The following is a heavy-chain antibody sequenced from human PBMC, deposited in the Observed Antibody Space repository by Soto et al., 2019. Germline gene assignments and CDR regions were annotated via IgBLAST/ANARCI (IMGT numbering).Heavy chain of an antibody. CDR1: GFTFSSYS. V-gene: IGHV3-48*01. J-gene: IGHJ4*02. D-gene: IGHD3-16*01. CDR2: ISSSSGPI. Sequence: EVQLVVFGGGLVQPGGSLRLSCAASGFTFSSYSMNWVRQAPGKGLEWVSYISSSSGPIYYADSVKGRFTISRDNAKNSLYLQMNSLRAEDTAVYYCARGWLGGVASMRGDYWGQGTLVTVSS. CDR3: ARGWLGGVASMRGDY.